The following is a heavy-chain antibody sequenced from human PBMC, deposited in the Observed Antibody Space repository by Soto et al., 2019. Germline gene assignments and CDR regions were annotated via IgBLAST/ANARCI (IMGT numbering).Heavy chain of an antibody. D-gene: IGHD6-19*01. J-gene: IGHJ4*02. Sequence: ASVKVSCKASGYTFTSYDINWVRQATGQGLEWMGWMNPNSGNTGYAQKFQGRVTMTRNTSISTAYMELGSLRSEDTAVYYCARADSSGWWTVDYWGQGTLVTVSS. CDR2: MNPNSGNT. CDR1: GYTFTSYD. CDR3: ARADSSGWWTVDY. V-gene: IGHV1-8*01.